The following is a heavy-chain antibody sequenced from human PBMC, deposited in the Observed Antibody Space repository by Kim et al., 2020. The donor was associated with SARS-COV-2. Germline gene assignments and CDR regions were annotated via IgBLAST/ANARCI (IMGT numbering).Heavy chain of an antibody. J-gene: IGHJ4*02. Sequence: GTTDYAAPVKGRFTISRDDSNNTLYLQMNSLKTEDTAVYYWGGSSSWIDFWGQGTLVTVSS. CDR3: GGSSSWIDF. CDR2: GTT. V-gene: IGHV3-15*01. D-gene: IGHD6-13*01.